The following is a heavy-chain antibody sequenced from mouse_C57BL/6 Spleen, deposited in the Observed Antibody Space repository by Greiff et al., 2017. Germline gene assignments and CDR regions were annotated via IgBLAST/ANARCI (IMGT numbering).Heavy chain of an antibody. CDR2: IYPGDGDT. J-gene: IGHJ4*01. CDR1: GYAFSSSW. Sequence: QVQLQQSGPELVKPGASVTISCKASGYAFSSSWMNWVKQRPGKGLEWIGRIYPGDGDTNYNGKFKGKATLTVDKSSSTAYMQLSSLTSEDSAVYYCARGDAMDYWGQGTSVTVSS. V-gene: IGHV1-82*01. CDR3: ARGDAMDY.